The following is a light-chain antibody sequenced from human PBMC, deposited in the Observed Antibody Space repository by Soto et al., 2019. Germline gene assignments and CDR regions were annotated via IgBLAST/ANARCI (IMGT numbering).Light chain of an antibody. CDR1: QSVSSD. J-gene: IGKJ4*01. Sequence: ERVMTQSPATLSVSPGERATLSCRAGQSVSSDLAWYQQKPGQAPSLLIYGASTRVTVVPARFSGSWAGTEFTLTISSLQSEDCAIYYCQQYHTWTITFGGGTKV. V-gene: IGKV3-15*01. CDR3: QQYHTWTIT. CDR2: GAS.